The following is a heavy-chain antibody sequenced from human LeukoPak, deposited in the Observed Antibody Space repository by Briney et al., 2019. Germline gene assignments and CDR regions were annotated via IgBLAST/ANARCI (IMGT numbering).Heavy chain of an antibody. D-gene: IGHD4-23*01. J-gene: IGHJ4*02. CDR3: AKDITRYGGNAVDY. CDR2: ISGSGDTT. V-gene: IGHV3-23*01. CDR1: GFTFSSYA. Sequence: QTGGSLRLSSAASGFTFSSYAMGWVSQAPGKGLEWVSSISGSGDTTYYADSVKGRFTISRDNSKNTLYLQMNSLRAEDTAVSYCAKDITRYGGNAVDYWGQGTLVTVSS.